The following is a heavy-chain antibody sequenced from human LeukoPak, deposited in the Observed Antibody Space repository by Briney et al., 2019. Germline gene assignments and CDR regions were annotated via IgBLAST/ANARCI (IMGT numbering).Heavy chain of an antibody. D-gene: IGHD2-15*01. CDR3: ARDLSGSGSFPYGMDI. Sequence: SETLSLTCTVSGGSVSSGSYYWSWIRQPPGKGLEWIGYIYLSGSTNYNPSLKSRVTISVDTSKNQFSLKLRSVTAADTAVYYCARDLSGSGSFPYGMDIWGKGTTVTVSS. J-gene: IGHJ6*04. CDR1: GGSVSSGSYY. CDR2: IYLSGST. V-gene: IGHV4-61*01.